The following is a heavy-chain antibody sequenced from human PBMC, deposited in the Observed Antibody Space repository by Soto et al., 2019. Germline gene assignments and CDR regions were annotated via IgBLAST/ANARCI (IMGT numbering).Heavy chain of an antibody. D-gene: IGHD3-10*01. Sequence: EVQLLESGGGLVQPGGSLRLSCAASGFTFSSDAMSWVRQAPGKGLEWVSAISGSGGSTYYADSVKGRFTISRDNSKNTLYLQMNSLRAEDTAVYYCAKELRFGEFRPYYFDYWGQGTLVTVST. CDR2: ISGSGGST. J-gene: IGHJ4*02. V-gene: IGHV3-23*01. CDR3: AKELRFGEFRPYYFDY. CDR1: GFTFSSDA.